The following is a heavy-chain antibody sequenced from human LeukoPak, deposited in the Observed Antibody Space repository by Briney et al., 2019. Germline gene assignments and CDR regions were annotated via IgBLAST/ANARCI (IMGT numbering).Heavy chain of an antibody. CDR1: GGSISGYY. CDR2: MYYSGST. V-gene: IGHV4-59*08. J-gene: IGHJ4*02. Sequence: SETLSLTCTVSGGSISGYYWSWIRQPPGKGLEWIGYMYYSGSTNYNPSLRSRVTISVDTSKNQFSLTLSSVTAADTAVYYCARRGGHGGSFDYWGQGTLVTVSS. CDR3: ARRGGHGGSFDY. D-gene: IGHD4-23*01.